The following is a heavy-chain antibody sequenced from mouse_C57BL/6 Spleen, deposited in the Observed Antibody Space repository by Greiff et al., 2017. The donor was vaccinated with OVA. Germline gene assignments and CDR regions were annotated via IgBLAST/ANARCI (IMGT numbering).Heavy chain of an antibody. V-gene: IGHV5-16*01. CDR3: ARVITTVVDWYFDV. Sequence: DVQLVESEGGLVQPGSSMKLSCTASGFTFSDYYMAWVRQVPEKGLEWVANINYDGSSTYYLDSLKSRFIISRDNAKNILYLQMSSLKSEDTATYYCARVITTVVDWYFDVWGTGTTVTVSS. CDR1: GFTFSDYY. CDR2: INYDGSST. D-gene: IGHD1-1*01. J-gene: IGHJ1*03.